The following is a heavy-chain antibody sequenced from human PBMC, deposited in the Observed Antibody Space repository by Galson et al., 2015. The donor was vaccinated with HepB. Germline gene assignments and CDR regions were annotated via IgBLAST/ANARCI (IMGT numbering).Heavy chain of an antibody. V-gene: IGHV3-30*18. CDR1: GFAFSTYG. CDR2: ISYDESNK. J-gene: IGHJ6*02. CDR3: AKSTRHCDILPGKQGKDV. D-gene: IGHD3-9*01. Sequence: SLRLSCAPSGFAFSTYGLHWVRQAPGKGLEWVALISYDESNKYYEDSVRGRFTISRDNSKNTLYLQMNSLKTEDTAVYYCAKSTRHCDILPGKQGKDVWGQGTTVTVSS.